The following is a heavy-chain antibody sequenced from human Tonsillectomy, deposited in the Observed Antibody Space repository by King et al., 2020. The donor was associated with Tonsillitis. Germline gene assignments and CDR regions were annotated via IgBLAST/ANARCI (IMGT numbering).Heavy chain of an antibody. D-gene: IGHD6-13*01. Sequence: QLVQSGAEVKKPGSSVKVSCKASGGTFSSYAISWVRQAPGQGLEWMGGIIPIFGTANYAQKFQGRVTITADESTSTAYMELSSLRSEDTAVYYCARDQSPGDPYSSSWYRVNWFDPWGQGTLVTVSS. J-gene: IGHJ5*02. CDR1: GGTFSSYA. CDR3: ARDQSPGDPYSSSWYRVNWFDP. V-gene: IGHV1-69*12. CDR2: IIPIFGTA.